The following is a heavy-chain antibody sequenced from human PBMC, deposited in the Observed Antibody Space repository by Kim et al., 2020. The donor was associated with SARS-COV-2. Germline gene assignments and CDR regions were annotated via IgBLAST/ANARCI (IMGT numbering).Heavy chain of an antibody. Sequence: GESLKISCKGSGYSFTSYWISWVRQMPGKGLEWMGRIDPSDSYTNYSPSFQGHVTISADKSISTAYLQWSSLKASDTAMYYCARQGRLGDYYYYYGMDVWGQGTTVTVSS. CDR2: IDPSDSYT. J-gene: IGHJ6*02. D-gene: IGHD7-27*01. V-gene: IGHV5-10-1*01. CDR3: ARQGRLGDYYYYYGMDV. CDR1: GYSFTSYW.